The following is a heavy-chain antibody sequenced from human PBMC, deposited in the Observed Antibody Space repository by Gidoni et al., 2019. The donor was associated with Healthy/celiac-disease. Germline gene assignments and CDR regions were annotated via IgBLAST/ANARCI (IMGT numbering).Heavy chain of an antibody. CDR2: IYYSGST. V-gene: IGHV4-39*01. CDR1: GCSLSSSRYY. J-gene: IGHJ5*02. CDR3: ARHSYYYDSSGYLGMVDP. D-gene: IGHD3-22*01. Sequence: QLQLQESGPGLVKPSETLSLTCTVSGCSLSSSRYYWGWIRQPPGKGLEWIGSIYYSGSTYYNPSLKSRVTISVDTSKNQFSLKLSSVTAADTAVYYCARHSYYYDSSGYLGMVDPWGQGTLVTVSS.